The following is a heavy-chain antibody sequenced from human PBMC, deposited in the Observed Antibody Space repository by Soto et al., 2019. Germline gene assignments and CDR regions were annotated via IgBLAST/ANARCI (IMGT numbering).Heavy chain of an antibody. CDR2: ISYDGSNK. J-gene: IGHJ6*02. CDR1: GFTLSSYS. V-gene: IGHV3-30-3*01. Sequence: PGGSMRLSCAASGFTLSSYSMHWVRQAPGKGLESVAVISYDGSNKYYADSVKGRFTISRDNSKNTLYLQMNSLRAEDTAVYYCARAPGYSYGSDFYYYYGMDGWGQGNTVTV. D-gene: IGHD5-18*01. CDR3: ARAPGYSYGSDFYYYYGMDG.